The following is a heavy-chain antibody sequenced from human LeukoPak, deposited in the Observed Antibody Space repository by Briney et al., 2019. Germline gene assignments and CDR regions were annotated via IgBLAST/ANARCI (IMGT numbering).Heavy chain of an antibody. Sequence: SGGSLRLSCTASGFTFSTYGMHWVRQAPGKGLEWVTLISYDGSTKYYSDSVKGRFTLSRDNSKNTLYPQMNSLRAEDTAVYYCAKDPFLEWLWGPPAGYYMDVWGKGTTVTVSS. CDR1: GFTFSTYG. J-gene: IGHJ6*03. V-gene: IGHV3-30*18. CDR3: AKDPFLEWLWGPPAGYYMDV. CDR2: ISYDGSTK. D-gene: IGHD3-3*02.